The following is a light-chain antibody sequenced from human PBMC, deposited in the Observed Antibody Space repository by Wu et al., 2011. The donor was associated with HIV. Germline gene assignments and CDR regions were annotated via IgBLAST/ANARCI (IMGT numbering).Light chain of an antibody. CDR1: QSVDSY. J-gene: IGKJ2*01. Sequence: EIVLTQSPATLSLSPGERATLSCRASQSVDSYLAWYQQRPGQPPRLLINDASNRATGIPARFSGSGSGTDFALTISRLEPEDFAVYYCQQYGSSPDTFGQGTKLEIK. CDR2: DAS. CDR3: QQYGSSPDT. V-gene: IGKV3-20*01.